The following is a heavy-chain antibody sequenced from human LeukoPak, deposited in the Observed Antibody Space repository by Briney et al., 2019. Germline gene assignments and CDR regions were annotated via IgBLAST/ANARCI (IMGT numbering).Heavy chain of an antibody. V-gene: IGHV3-15*07. CDR3: ATDFYDST. D-gene: IGHD3-22*01. J-gene: IGHJ5*02. CDR1: GFTFSNAW. Sequence: GGSLRLSCATSGFTFSNAWMNWVRQAPGKGLEWVGRIRSNSDGGTIDYAAPVKSRFTLSRDDSKTTLYLQMNSLQTEDTAVYYCATDFYDSTWGQGTLVTVSS. CDR2: IRSNSDGGTI.